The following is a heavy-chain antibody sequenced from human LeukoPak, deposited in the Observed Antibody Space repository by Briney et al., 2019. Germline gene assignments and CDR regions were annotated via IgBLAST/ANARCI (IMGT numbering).Heavy chain of an antibody. Sequence: ASVKVSCKASGGTFSSYAISWVRQAPGQELEWMGRIIPILGIANYAQKFQGRVTITADKSTSTAYMELSSLRSEDTAVYYCARAGAVAGTYDAFDIWGQGTMVTVSS. V-gene: IGHV1-69*04. D-gene: IGHD6-19*01. CDR1: GGTFSSYA. CDR2: IIPILGIA. J-gene: IGHJ3*02. CDR3: ARAGAVAGTYDAFDI.